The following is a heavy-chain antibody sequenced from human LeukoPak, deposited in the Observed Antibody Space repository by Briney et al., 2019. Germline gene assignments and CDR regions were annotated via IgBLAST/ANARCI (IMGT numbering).Heavy chain of an antibody. Sequence: GGSLRLSCAASGFTFDDYAMHWVRQAPGKGLEWVSGISWNSGSIGYADSVKGRFTISRDNAKNSLYLQMNSLRAEDTALYYCAKDRAYSSGWYDAFDIWGQGTMVTVSS. V-gene: IGHV3-9*01. D-gene: IGHD6-19*01. J-gene: IGHJ3*02. CDR2: ISWNSGSI. CDR3: AKDRAYSSGWYDAFDI. CDR1: GFTFDDYA.